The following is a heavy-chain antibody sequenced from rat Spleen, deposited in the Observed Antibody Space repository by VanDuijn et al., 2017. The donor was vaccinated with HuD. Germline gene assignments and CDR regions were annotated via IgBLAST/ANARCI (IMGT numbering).Heavy chain of an antibody. J-gene: IGHJ2*01. CDR1: GFTFNNYW. Sequence: EVQLVESGGGLVQPGRSLKLSCVASGFTFNNYWMTWIRQAPGKGLEWVASITNTGGGIYYPDSVQGRFTISRHNAKSTLYLQMDSLRSEDTATYHCARRHYGYTDYFDYWGQGVMVTVSS. V-gene: IGHV5-31*01. D-gene: IGHD1-9*01. CDR3: ARRHYGYTDYFDY. CDR2: ITNTGGGI.